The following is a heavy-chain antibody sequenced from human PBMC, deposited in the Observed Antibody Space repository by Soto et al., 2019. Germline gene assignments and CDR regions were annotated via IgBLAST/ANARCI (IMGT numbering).Heavy chain of an antibody. Sequence: GASAKVYCKASGYTFTSYGITCFRQTPGQGLEWMGWISAYNGNTNYAQKLQGRVTMTTDTSTSTAYMELRSLRSDDTAVYYCARVHYDSSGYSPLYYYYYYGMDVWGQGTTVTVSS. CDR2: ISAYNGNT. CDR3: ARVHYDSSGYSPLYYYYYYGMDV. V-gene: IGHV1-18*01. J-gene: IGHJ6*02. D-gene: IGHD3-22*01. CDR1: GYTFTSYG.